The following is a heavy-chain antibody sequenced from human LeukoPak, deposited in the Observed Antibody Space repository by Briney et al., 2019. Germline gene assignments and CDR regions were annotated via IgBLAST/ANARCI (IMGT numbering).Heavy chain of an antibody. CDR3: ARGLAVAGTGY. V-gene: IGHV1-8*02. J-gene: IGHJ4*02. D-gene: IGHD6-19*01. Sequence: EASVKVSCKASGYTFTSYDINWVRQATGQGLEWMGWMNPNSGNTGYEQKFQGRVTMTRNTSTSTAYMELSSLRSGDTAVYYCARGLAVAGTGYWGQGTLVTVSS. CDR2: MNPNSGNT. CDR1: GYTFTSYD.